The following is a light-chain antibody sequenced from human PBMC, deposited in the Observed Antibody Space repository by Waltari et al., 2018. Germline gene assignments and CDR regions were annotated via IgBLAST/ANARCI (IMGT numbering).Light chain of an antibody. CDR3: SSYISSSTLEL. J-gene: IGLJ2*01. CDR2: DVS. CDR1: SSDVGTDNY. V-gene: IGLV2-14*03. Sequence: QSALTQPASVSGSPGQSITISCTGTSSDVGTDNYVSCYQQHPGKAPKLMIFDVSIRPSGVSNRFSGSKSGNTASLTISGLQAEDEADYYCSSYISSSTLELFGGGTSLTVL.